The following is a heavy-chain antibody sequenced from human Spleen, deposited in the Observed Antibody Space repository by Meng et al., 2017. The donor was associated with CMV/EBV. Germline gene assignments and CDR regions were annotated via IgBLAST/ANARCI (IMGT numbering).Heavy chain of an antibody. CDR1: GFTFSSYA. J-gene: IGHJ5*02. Sequence: GESLKISCAASGFTFSSYAMSWVRQAPGKGLEWVSVIYSGGSSTYDADSVKGRLTISRDNSKNTLYLQMNSLRAEDTALYYCALFYGSGSYHNWFDPWGQGTLVTVSS. D-gene: IGHD3-10*01. CDR3: ALFYGSGSYHNWFDP. V-gene: IGHV3-23*03. CDR2: IYSGGSST.